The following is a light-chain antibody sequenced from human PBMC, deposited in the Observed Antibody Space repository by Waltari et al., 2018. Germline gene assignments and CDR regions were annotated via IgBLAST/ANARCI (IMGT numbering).Light chain of an antibody. CDR1: QNIRTY. Sequence: DIQMTQSPPSLSASVGDRVTITCRASQNIRTYLNWYKQTPGKAPRLLIYAAYTLRSGGPARFSASGSGTNFTLTISSLQPEDFATFYCQQTYSDPRTFGGGTKV. V-gene: IGKV1-39*01. CDR2: AAY. CDR3: QQTYSDPRT. J-gene: IGKJ4*01.